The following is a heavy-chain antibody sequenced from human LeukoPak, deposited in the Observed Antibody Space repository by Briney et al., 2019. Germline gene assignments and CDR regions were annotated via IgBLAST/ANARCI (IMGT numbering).Heavy chain of an antibody. CDR3: ARDDDGYYGWFDP. CDR2: IIPIFGTA. Sequence: SVKVSCKASGGTFSSYAISWVRQAPGRGLEWMGGIIPIFGTANYAQKFQGRVTITADESTSTAYMELSSLRSEDTAVYYCARDDDGYYGWFDPWGQGTLVTVSS. CDR1: GGTFSSYA. J-gene: IGHJ5*02. D-gene: IGHD3-22*01. V-gene: IGHV1-69*13.